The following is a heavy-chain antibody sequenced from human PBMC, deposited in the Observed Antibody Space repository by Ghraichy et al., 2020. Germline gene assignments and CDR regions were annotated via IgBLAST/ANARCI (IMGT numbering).Heavy chain of an antibody. D-gene: IGHD3-10*01. J-gene: IGHJ6*04. CDR1: GFIFSNFG. Sequence: GGSLRLSCEASGFIFSNFGMHWVRQAPGKGPEWVGVISYHGSYKYYAGSVKGRFTISRDNSKNTLFLQMDRLRPEDTAVYYCAKDDLMVQGTFISPRGVWGKGTTVTVSS. CDR3: AKDDLMVQGTFISPRGV. CDR2: ISYHGSYK. V-gene: IGHV3-30*18.